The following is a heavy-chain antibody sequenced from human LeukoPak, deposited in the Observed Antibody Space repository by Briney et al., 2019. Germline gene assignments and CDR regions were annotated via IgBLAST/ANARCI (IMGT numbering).Heavy chain of an antibody. J-gene: IGHJ6*03. CDR3: AREQRRGLSGNFMDV. Sequence: ASVKVSCKASGYTFTMYYIHWVRQAPGQGLEWMGMIDPTDGPTTYVQRFQGRVTMTRDMSTTTVYMDLRSLRSEDTAVYFCAREQRRGLSGNFMDVWGRGTTVTVSS. V-gene: IGHV1-46*01. CDR2: IDPTDGPT. D-gene: IGHD1-26*01. CDR1: GYTFTMYY.